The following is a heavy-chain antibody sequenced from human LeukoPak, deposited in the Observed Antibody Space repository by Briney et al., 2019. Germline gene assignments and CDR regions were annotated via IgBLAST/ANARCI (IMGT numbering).Heavy chain of an antibody. V-gene: IGHV3-33*01. Sequence: GRSLRLSCAASGFPFRSYGMHWVRQAPGKGLEWVARLVYDERNDYANSVKGRFTISRDNSKNMLYLQMDNLRVDDTAMYYCARDLSAAYDFSGQGILVTVSS. D-gene: IGHD2-21*01. J-gene: IGHJ4*02. CDR3: ARDLSAAYDF. CDR2: LVYDERN. CDR1: GFPFRSYG.